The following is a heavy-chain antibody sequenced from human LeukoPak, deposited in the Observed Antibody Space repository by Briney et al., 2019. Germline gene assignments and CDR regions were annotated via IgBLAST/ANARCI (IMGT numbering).Heavy chain of an antibody. CDR2: IYYSGST. D-gene: IGHD5-24*01. V-gene: IGHV4-39*01. CDR3: ARHLPHVEMATILGY. Sequence: SETLSLTCTVSGGSISSSSYYWGWIRQPPGKGLEWIGSIYYSGSTYYNPSLKSRVTISVDTSKNQFSLKLSSVTAADTAVYYCARHLPHVEMATILGYWGQGTLVTVSS. J-gene: IGHJ4*02. CDR1: GGSISSSSYY.